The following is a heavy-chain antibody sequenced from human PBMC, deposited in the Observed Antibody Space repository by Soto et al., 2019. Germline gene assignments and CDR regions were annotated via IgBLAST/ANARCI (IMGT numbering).Heavy chain of an antibody. Sequence: PGASVKVSCKASGGTFSSYAISWVRQAPGQGLEWMGGIIPIFGTANYAQKFQGRVTITADESTSTAYMELSSLRSEDTAVYYCARGAKLQYPYYYYGMDVWGQGTTVTVSS. V-gene: IGHV1-69*13. D-gene: IGHD4-4*01. CDR2: IIPIFGTA. CDR1: GGTFSSYA. CDR3: ARGAKLQYPYYYYGMDV. J-gene: IGHJ6*02.